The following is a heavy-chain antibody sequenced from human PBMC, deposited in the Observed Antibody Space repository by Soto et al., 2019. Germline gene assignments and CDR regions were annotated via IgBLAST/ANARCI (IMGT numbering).Heavy chain of an antibody. J-gene: IGHJ6*01. Sequence: QVQLFESGGGVVQPGRSLRLSCAASGFAFSNYAFHWVRQAPGRGLEWVAVISHDGSDEFYAGSVKGRFIVSRDNSKSTVSLHKHSLSGEDTGIYFCARSAGLLRFGESSSHGLDVWGQGTTVAVSS. CDR2: ISHDGSDE. CDR3: ARSAGLLRFGESSSHGLDV. D-gene: IGHD3-10*01. CDR1: GFAFSNYA. V-gene: IGHV3-30-3*01.